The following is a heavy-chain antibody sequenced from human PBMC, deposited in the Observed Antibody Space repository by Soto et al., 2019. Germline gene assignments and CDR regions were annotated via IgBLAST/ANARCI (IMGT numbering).Heavy chain of an antibody. V-gene: IGHV3-30*02. CDR3: AKSPILTGYYIDFYYGMDV. J-gene: IGHJ6*02. CDR1: GFSFSRYG. D-gene: IGHD3-9*01. Sequence: GGSLRLSCVTSGFSFSRYGFHWVRQAPGKGLEWVAVMWFDGSKQYYVDSVKGRFTISRDNSKNTLYLQMNSVRDEDTAVYYCAKSPILTGYYIDFYYGMDVWGQGTTVTVSS. CDR2: MWFDGSKQ.